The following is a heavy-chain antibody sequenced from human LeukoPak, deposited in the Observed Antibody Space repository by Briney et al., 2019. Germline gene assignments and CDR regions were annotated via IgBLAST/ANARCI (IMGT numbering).Heavy chain of an antibody. CDR2: IIPIFGTA. V-gene: IGHV1-69*13. J-gene: IGHJ4*02. Sequence: SVKVSCKASGYTFTSYGISWVRQAPGQGHEWKGGIIPIFGTANYAQKFQGRVTITADESTSTAYMELSSLRSEDAAVYYCAEEGDGYSQGSFDYWGQGTLVTVSS. CDR1: GYTFTSYG. D-gene: IGHD5-12*01. CDR3: AEEGDGYSQGSFDY.